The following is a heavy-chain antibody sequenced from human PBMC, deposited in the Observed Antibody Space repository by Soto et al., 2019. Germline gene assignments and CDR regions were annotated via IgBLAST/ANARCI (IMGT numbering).Heavy chain of an antibody. CDR1: GGSISSYY. J-gene: IGHJ4*02. D-gene: IGHD5-12*01. CDR3: ARLLRSGYDYRLDY. V-gene: IGHV4-59*08. CDR2: IYYSGST. Sequence: SETLSLTCTVSGGSISSYYWSWIRQPPGRGLEWIGYIYYSGSTNYNPSLKSRVTISVDTSKDQFSLKLSSVTAAATAVYYCARLLRSGYDYRLDYWGQGTLVTVSS.